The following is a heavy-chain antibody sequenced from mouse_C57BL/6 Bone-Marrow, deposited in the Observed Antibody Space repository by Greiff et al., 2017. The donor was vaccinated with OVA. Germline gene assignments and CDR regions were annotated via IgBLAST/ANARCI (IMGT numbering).Heavy chain of an antibody. Sequence: VQLQQSGAELVRPGASVKLSCTASGFNLQDDYMHWVKQRPEQGLEWIGWIDPENGDTEYASKFQGKATITADTSSNTAYLQLSSLTSEDTAVYYCTTVNDYDWFAYWGQGTLVTVSA. CDR2: IDPENGDT. CDR3: TTVNDYDWFAY. V-gene: IGHV14-4*01. D-gene: IGHD2-4*01. J-gene: IGHJ3*01. CDR1: GFNLQDDY.